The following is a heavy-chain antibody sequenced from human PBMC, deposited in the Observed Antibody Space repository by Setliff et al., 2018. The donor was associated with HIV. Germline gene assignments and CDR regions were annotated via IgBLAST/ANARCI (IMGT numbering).Heavy chain of an antibody. D-gene: IGHD3-10*01. Sequence: SETLSLTCAVYGGSFSGDYWGWIRQPPGKGLEWIGEINHSGTTNYNPSLKSRVTISMDTSKNQFSLKLTSVTAADTSVYYCARYGPDTYQPLWSFGVWGRGTMVTVSS. J-gene: IGHJ2*01. CDR3: ARYGPDTYQPLWSFGV. V-gene: IGHV4-34*01. CDR1: GGSFSGDY. CDR2: INHSGTT.